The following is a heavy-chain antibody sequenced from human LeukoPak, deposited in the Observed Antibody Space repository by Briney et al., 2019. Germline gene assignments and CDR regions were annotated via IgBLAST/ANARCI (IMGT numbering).Heavy chain of an antibody. CDR3: ARLKDYGGNFDY. CDR2: ISAYNGNT. CDR1: GYTFTSYG. D-gene: IGHD4-23*01. V-gene: IGHV1-18*01. Sequence: GASVKASCKASGYTFTSYGISWVRQAAGHGLEWMGWISAYNGNTNYAQKLQGRVTMTTDTSTSTAYMELRSLRSDDTAVYYCARLKDYGGNFDYWGQGTLVTVSS. J-gene: IGHJ4*02.